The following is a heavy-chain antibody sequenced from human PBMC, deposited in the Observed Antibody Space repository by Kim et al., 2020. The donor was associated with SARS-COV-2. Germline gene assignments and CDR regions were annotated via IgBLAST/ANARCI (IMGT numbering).Heavy chain of an antibody. D-gene: IGHD3-10*01. CDR1: GFTFSSYG. V-gene: IGHV3-48*02. J-gene: IGHJ6*01. Sequence: GGSLRLSCAASGFTFSSYGMNWVRQAPGKGPEWISYISTGSTTINYADSVKGRFTISRANAENSLYVQMDSLRDEDTAAYYCARDSSGGSGGYSTGMDV. CDR2: ISTGSTTI. CDR3: ARDSSGGSGGYSTGMDV.